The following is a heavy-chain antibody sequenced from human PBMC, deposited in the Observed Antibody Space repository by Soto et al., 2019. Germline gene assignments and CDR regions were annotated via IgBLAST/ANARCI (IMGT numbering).Heavy chain of an antibody. CDR3: AREGSGYNF. V-gene: IGHV1-69*13. J-gene: IGHJ4*02. CDR1: GGSFSNFG. D-gene: IGHD5-12*01. Sequence: SVKVSCKASGGSFSNFGISWVRQAPGQGLEWMGGIVPVFGRPNYAQRFRGRLTITADESTSTGYMELISLGSDDTAVYYCAREGSGYNFWGQGTQVTVSS. CDR2: IVPVFGRP.